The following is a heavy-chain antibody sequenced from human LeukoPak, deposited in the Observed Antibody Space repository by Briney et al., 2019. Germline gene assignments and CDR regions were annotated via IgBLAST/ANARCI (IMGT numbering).Heavy chain of an antibody. CDR1: GYTFTDYY. CDR2: INPSGGST. J-gene: IGHJ4*02. D-gene: IGHD3-22*01. CDR3: ASLMIVVVQ. V-gene: IGHV1-46*01. Sequence: ASVKVSCKASGYTFTDYYMHWVRQAPGQGLEWMGIINPSGGSTSYPQKFQGRVTMTRDTSTSTVYMELSSLRSEDTAVYYCASLMIVVVQWGEGTLVTVSS.